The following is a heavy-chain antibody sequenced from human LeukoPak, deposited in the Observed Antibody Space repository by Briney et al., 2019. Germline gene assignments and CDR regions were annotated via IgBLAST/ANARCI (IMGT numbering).Heavy chain of an antibody. D-gene: IGHD3-22*01. Sequence: SQTLSLTCTVSGGSISSGDYYWSWIRQPPGKGLEWIGYIYYSGNTYYNPSLKSRVTISRDTSKNQFCLKLSSVTAADTAVYYCARVSSGSHYPPSFDYWGQGTLVTVSS. CDR3: ARVSSGSHYPPSFDY. CDR1: GGSISSGDYY. J-gene: IGHJ4*02. CDR2: IYYSGNT. V-gene: IGHV4-30-4*08.